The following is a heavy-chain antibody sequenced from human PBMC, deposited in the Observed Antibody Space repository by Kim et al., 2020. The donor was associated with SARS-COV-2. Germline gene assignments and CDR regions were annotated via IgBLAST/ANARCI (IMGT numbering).Heavy chain of an antibody. V-gene: IGHV3-48*01. CDR2: SSNSTH. CDR3: AGRLDY. Sequence: SSNSTHYYADSGQGRFTIPRDNAKNSRSLQMNSLRAEDTAVYYCAGRLDYWGQGALVTVSS. J-gene: IGHJ4*02.